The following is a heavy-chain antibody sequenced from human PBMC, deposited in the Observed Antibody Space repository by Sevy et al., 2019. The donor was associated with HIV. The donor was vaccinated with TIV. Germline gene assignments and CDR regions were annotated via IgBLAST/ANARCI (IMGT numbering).Heavy chain of an antibody. J-gene: IGHJ3*02. CDR3: AKDTSSYGDYRDGFDI. V-gene: IGHV3-23*01. Sequence: GGSLRLSCAASGFTFSNYAMTWARQTPGKGLEWVSTISFSGVNTDYADSVKGRFTISRDNSKNTLFLQMNSLRAEDTAVFYCAKDTSSYGDYRDGFDIWGQGTMVTVSS. CDR2: ISFSGVNT. CDR1: GFTFSNYA. D-gene: IGHD4-17*01.